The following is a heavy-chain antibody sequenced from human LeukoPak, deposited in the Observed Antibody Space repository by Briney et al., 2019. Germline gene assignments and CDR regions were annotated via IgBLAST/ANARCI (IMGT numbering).Heavy chain of an antibody. J-gene: IGHJ4*02. D-gene: IGHD5-24*01. Sequence: GGSLRLSCAASGFTFTSHAMSWVRQAPGKGLEWVSALSASGGTTFYADSVKGRFTISRDNSKNTLYLQMNSLRAEDTAVYYCARRGEMATIHDYWGQGTLVTVSS. CDR2: LSASGGTT. CDR1: GFTFTSHA. V-gene: IGHV3-23*01. CDR3: ARRGEMATIHDY.